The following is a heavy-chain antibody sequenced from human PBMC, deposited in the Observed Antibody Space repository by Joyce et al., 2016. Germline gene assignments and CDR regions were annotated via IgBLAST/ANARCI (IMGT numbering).Heavy chain of an antibody. V-gene: IGHV3-30*18. J-gene: IGHJ4*02. Sequence: QVQLVESGGGVVQPGRSLRLSCAAYGLTLSNYGVHWVRQVTGKVLGLVAVISNDGIYKYYADAVKGRFTISRDNSKNTVFLEMNSLRTEDTAVYYCAKILTATYSSGWFLDYWGQGTLVTVSS. CDR3: AKILTATYSSGWFLDY. CDR2: ISNDGIYK. CDR1: GLTLSNYG. D-gene: IGHD6-25*01.